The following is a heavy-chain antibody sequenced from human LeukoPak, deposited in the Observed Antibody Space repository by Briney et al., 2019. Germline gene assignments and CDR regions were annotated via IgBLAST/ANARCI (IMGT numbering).Heavy chain of an antibody. D-gene: IGHD6-13*01. CDR1: GGSISGYY. V-gene: IGHV4-4*08. CDR2: IHDSGNT. Sequence: SETLSLTCTVSGGSISGYYWSWIRQPPGKGLEWIRFIHDSGNTYYNASLKSRVTISVDTSKNQFSLKLSSVTAADTAVYYCASSGYSSSWYKGGWFDPWGQGTLVTVSS. J-gene: IGHJ5*02. CDR3: ASSGYSSSWYKGGWFDP.